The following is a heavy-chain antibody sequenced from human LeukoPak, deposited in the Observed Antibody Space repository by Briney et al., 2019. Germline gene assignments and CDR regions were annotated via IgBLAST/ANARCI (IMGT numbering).Heavy chain of an antibody. V-gene: IGHV1-69*13. J-gene: IGHJ4*02. CDR2: IIPNSGTA. D-gene: IGHD3-22*01. CDR3: ARDSGIVVDLGSEYYFDY. CDR1: GGTCSSYA. Sequence: SVKVSCKASGGTCSSYAISWVRQAPGQGLEWMGGIIPNSGTANYAQKFQGRVTITADESTSTAYMELSSLRSEDTAVYYCARDSGIVVDLGSEYYFDYWGQGTLVTVSS.